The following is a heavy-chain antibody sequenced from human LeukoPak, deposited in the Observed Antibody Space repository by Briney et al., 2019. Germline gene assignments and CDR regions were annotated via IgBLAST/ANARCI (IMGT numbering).Heavy chain of an antibody. D-gene: IGHD4-23*01. CDR2: ISGSGGST. Sequence: GGSLRLSCAASGFTFSSYAMSWVHQAPGKGLEWVSAISGSGGSTYYADSVKGRFTISRDNSKNTLYLQMNSLRAEDTAVYYCAKDRVRVVTAFDIWGQGTMVTVSS. V-gene: IGHV3-23*01. CDR3: AKDRVRVVTAFDI. CDR1: GFTFSSYA. J-gene: IGHJ3*02.